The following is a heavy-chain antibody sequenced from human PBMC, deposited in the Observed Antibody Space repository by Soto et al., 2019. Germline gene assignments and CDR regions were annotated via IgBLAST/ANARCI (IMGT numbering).Heavy chain of an antibody. D-gene: IGHD3-3*01. CDR2: IYPGDFDT. Sequence: PGESLKISCKGSGYSFTSYWIGWVRQMPGKGLESLGIIYPGDFDTRYSPSFQGQVTISADKSISTAYLQWSSLKASDTAMYYCARLTGTIFGVVAAPNYYMDVWGKGTTVTVSS. V-gene: IGHV5-51*01. CDR3: ARLTGTIFGVVAAPNYYMDV. CDR1: GYSFTSYW. J-gene: IGHJ6*03.